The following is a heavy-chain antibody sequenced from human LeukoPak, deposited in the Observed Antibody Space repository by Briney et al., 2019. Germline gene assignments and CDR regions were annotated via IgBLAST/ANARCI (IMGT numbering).Heavy chain of an antibody. Sequence: GESLRLSCAASGFTVSSNYMTWVRQAPGKGLEWVSVIYSGGSTYYADSVKGRFTISRDNSKNTVFLRMNSLRAEDTAVYYCAKIGGNFNYWGQGTLVTVSP. CDR2: IYSGGST. CDR3: AKIGGNFNY. CDR1: GFTVSSNY. D-gene: IGHD4-23*01. V-gene: IGHV3-53*01. J-gene: IGHJ4*02.